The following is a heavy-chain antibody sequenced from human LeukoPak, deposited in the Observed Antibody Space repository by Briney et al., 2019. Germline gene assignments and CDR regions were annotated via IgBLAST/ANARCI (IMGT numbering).Heavy chain of an antibody. CDR2: IVVGSGNT. CDR1: GFTFTSSA. V-gene: IGHV1-58*02. CDR3: ATEVSGSYGPLRGAFDI. D-gene: IGHD1-26*01. J-gene: IGHJ3*02. Sequence: EASVKVSCKASGFTFTSSAMQWVRQARGQRLEWIGWIVVGSGNTNYAQKFQGRVTMTEDTSTDTAYMELSSLRSEDTAVYYCATEVSGSYGPLRGAFDIWGQGTMVTASS.